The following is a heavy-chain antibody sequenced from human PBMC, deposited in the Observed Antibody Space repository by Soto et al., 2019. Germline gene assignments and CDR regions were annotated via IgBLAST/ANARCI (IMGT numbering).Heavy chain of an antibody. CDR3: ATKAGIAAAGFHR. CDR1: GFAFRSYS. V-gene: IGHV3-7*01. J-gene: IGHJ5*02. CDR2: INEDGSEK. Sequence: EVQLVESGGGLVQPGGSLRLSCAASGFAFRSYSMHWVRQAPGKGLEWVAKINEDGSEKNYVDTVKGRFNISRDNAKNSLYLQMDTLRAEDTAMYYCATKAGIAAAGFHRWGQGSLVTVSS. D-gene: IGHD6-13*01.